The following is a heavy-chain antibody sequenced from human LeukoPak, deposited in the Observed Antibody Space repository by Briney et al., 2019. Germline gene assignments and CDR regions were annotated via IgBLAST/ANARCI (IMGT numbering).Heavy chain of an antibody. CDR3: ARVSRIQLWYDY. J-gene: IGHJ4*02. Sequence: PSETLSLTCTVSGGSISSYYWSWIRQPPGKGLEWIGYIYYSGSTNYNPSLKSRVTISVDTSKNQFSLKLSSVTAADTAVYYCARVSRIQLWYDYWGQGTLVTVSS. D-gene: IGHD5-18*01. CDR1: GGSISSYY. V-gene: IGHV4-59*12. CDR2: IYYSGST.